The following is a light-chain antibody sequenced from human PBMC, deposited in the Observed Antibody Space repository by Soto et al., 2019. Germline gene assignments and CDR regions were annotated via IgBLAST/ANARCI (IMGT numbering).Light chain of an antibody. CDR2: EVS. V-gene: IGLV2-14*01. J-gene: IGLJ2*01. Sequence: QSALTQPASVSGSPGQSITISCTGTSSDVGGYNYVSWYQQHPGKAPKLMIYEVSNRPSGVSNRFSGSKSGNTASLTISGLQAEYEADYYCSSYTSISTLVVFGGGTKLPVL. CDR3: SSYTSISTLVV. CDR1: SSDVGGYNY.